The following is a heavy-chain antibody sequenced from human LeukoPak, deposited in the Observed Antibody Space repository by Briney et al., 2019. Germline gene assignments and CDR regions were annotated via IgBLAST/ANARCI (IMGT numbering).Heavy chain of an antibody. CDR3: AQNDREIAAAGIPYFGY. Sequence: GGSLRLSCAASGFTVSSNYMSWVRQAPGKGLEWVSVIYSGGSTYYADSVKGRFTISRDNSKNTLYLQMNSLRAEDTAVYYCAQNDREIAAAGIPYFGYWGQGTLVTVSS. J-gene: IGHJ4*02. V-gene: IGHV3-66*02. CDR1: GFTVSSNY. D-gene: IGHD6-13*01. CDR2: IYSGGST.